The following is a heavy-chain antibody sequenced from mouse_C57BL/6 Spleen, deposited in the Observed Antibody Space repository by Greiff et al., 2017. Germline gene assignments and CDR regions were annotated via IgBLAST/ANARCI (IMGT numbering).Heavy chain of an antibody. J-gene: IGHJ4*01. V-gene: IGHV5-17*01. CDR2: ISSGSSTI. Sequence: EVMLVESGGGLVKPGGSLKLSCAASGFTFSDYGMHWVRQAPEKGLEWVAYISSGSSTIYYADTVKGRFTISRDNAKNTLFLQMTSLRSEDTAMYYCASPHYYGSIYLYAMDYWGQGTSVTVSS. CDR3: ASPHYYGSIYLYAMDY. D-gene: IGHD1-1*01. CDR1: GFTFSDYG.